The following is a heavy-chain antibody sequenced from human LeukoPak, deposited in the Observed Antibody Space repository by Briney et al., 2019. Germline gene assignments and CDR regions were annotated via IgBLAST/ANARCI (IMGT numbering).Heavy chain of an antibody. J-gene: IGHJ3*01. V-gene: IGHV3-23*01. CDR2: ISRAGDRT. Sequence: TGGSLRLSCVGSGFIFSSYDMGWVRQAPGKGLEWVSSISRAGDRTYYEDSVEGRFTISRDNSRNTMYLQMDSLRAEDTAVYYCARGESFAFDVWGQGTMVTVSS. CDR3: ARGESFAFDV. CDR1: GFIFSSYD.